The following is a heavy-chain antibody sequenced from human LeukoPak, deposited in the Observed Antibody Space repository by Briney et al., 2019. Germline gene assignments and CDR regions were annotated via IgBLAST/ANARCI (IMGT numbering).Heavy chain of an antibody. CDR2: IYYSGST. V-gene: IGHV4-39*07. J-gene: IGHJ5*02. CDR3: ARVNVVVVAATVNNWFDP. Sequence: SETLSLTCTVSGGSISSSSYYWGWIRQPPGKGLEWIGSIYYSGSTYYNPSLKSRVTISVDTSKNQFSLKLSSVTAADTAVYYCARVNVVVVAATVNNWFDPWGQGTLVTVSS. D-gene: IGHD2-15*01. CDR1: GGSISSSSYY.